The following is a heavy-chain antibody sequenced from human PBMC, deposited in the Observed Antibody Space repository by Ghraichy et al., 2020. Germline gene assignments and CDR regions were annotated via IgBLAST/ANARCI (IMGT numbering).Heavy chain of an antibody. CDR2: IKEDGSEK. D-gene: IGHD3/OR15-3a*01. V-gene: IGHV3-7*01. Sequence: GGSLRLSCAASGFTFSSYWMNWFRQAPGKGLEWVGNIKEDGSEKYFVYSVKGRFTIPRDNAKNSMYLQMNNLRVDDTAMYYCARKGRTGDYWGQGTLVTVSS. CDR1: GFTFSSYW. CDR3: ARKGRTGDY. J-gene: IGHJ4*02.